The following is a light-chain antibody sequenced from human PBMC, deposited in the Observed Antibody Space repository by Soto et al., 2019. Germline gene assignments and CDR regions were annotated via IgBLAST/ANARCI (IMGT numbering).Light chain of an antibody. V-gene: IGLV2-14*01. CDR1: SSDVGGYNY. J-gene: IGLJ1*01. CDR3: CSYTSSSTYV. CDR2: GVN. Sequence: QSVLTQPASVSGSPGQSITISCTGTSSDVGGYNYVSWYQQHPGKAPKLMIFGVNNRPSGVSNRFSGSKSGNTASLTISGLQAEDEADYYCCSYTSSSTYVFGTGTKLTVL.